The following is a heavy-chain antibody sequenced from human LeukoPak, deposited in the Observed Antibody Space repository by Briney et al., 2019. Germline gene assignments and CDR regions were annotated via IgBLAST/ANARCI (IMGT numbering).Heavy chain of an antibody. J-gene: IGHJ6*02. CDR3: AREYGSGRSYYYGMDV. D-gene: IGHD3-10*01. V-gene: IGHV1-46*01. Sequence: ASVKVSCKASGYTFTNYYMHWVRQAPGQGLEWMGMINPSGGSTTYAQKFQGRVTMTRDTSTGTVYMELSSLRSEDTAVYYCAREYGSGRSYYYGMDVWGQGTTVTVSS. CDR2: INPSGGST. CDR1: GYTFTNYY.